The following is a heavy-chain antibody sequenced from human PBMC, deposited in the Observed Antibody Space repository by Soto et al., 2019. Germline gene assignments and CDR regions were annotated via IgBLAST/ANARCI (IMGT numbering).Heavy chain of an antibody. J-gene: IGHJ4*02. V-gene: IGHV3-7*03. CDR2: IKQDGSEK. Sequence: GGSLRLSCAASGFTFSSYWMTWVRQAPGKGLEWVANIKQDGSEKYYVDSLKGRFTISRDNAKNSLYLQMNSLRADDTAVYYCAIGKNWGDRYFDYWGQGTLVTVSS. CDR3: AIGKNWGDRYFDY. CDR1: GFTFSSYW. D-gene: IGHD7-27*01.